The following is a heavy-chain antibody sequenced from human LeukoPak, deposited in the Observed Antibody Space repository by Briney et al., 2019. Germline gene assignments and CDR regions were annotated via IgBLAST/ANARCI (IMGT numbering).Heavy chain of an antibody. Sequence: GGSLRLSCAASGFTFSSYWMSWVRQAPGKGLEWVANIKQDGSEKYYVDSVKGRFTISRDNAKNSLYLQMNSLRAEDTAVYYCARDSAAVVIAHDDAFDIWGQGTMVTVSS. D-gene: IGHD2-21*01. CDR1: GFTFSSYW. J-gene: IGHJ3*02. V-gene: IGHV3-7*01. CDR2: IKQDGSEK. CDR3: ARDSAAVVIAHDDAFDI.